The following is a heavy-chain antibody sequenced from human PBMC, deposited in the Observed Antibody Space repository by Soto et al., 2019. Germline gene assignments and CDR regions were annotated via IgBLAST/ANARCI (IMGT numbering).Heavy chain of an antibody. V-gene: IGHV3-30*18. J-gene: IGHJ5*02. D-gene: IGHD2-15*01. CDR2: ISYDGSNK. CDR3: AKEEGYCSGGSCYFNWFDP. Sequence: GGSLRLSCAASGFTFSSYAMSWVRQAPGKGLEWVAVISYDGSNKYYADSVKGRFTISRDNSKNTLYLQMNSLRAEDTAVYYCAKEEGYCSGGSCYFNWFDPWGQGTLVTVSS. CDR1: GFTFSSYA.